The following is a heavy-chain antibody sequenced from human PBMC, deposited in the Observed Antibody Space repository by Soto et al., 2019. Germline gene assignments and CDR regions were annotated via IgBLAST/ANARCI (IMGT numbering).Heavy chain of an antibody. CDR1: GLTFSRHA. CDR3: AKSPEWPNRYFDY. J-gene: IGHJ4*02. Sequence: GGSLRLSCAASGLTFSRHAMVWVRQAPGKGLEWVSTITANSGSSDYGDSVKGRFTISRDNAGSTLFLQMNSLRVEDTATYYCAKSPEWPNRYFDYWGQGTLVTVSS. D-gene: IGHD3-3*01. V-gene: IGHV3-23*01. CDR2: ITANSGSS.